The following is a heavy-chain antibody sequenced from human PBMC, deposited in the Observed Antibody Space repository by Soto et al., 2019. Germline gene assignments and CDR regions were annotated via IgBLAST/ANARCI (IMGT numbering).Heavy chain of an antibody. CDR1: GFTFSSYA. J-gene: IGHJ4*02. CDR2: ISYDGSNK. CDR3: ARATSTVVTALNFDY. D-gene: IGHD4-17*01. Sequence: GGSLRLSCAASGFTFSSYAMHWVRQAPGKGLEWVEVISYDGSNKYYADSVKGRFTISRDNSKNTLYLEMNSLRAGDTAVYYCARATSTVVTALNFDYWGQGTLVTVSS. V-gene: IGHV3-30-3*01.